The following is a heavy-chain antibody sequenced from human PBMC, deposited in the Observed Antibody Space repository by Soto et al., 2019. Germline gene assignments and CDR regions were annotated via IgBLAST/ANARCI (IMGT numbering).Heavy chain of an antibody. CDR3: ARVGDSSGWYPFDY. V-gene: IGHV3-7*01. J-gene: IGHJ4*02. CDR2: IKQDGSEK. Sequence: LRLSCAASGFTFSSYWMSWVRQAPGKGLEWVANIKQDGSEKYYVDSVKGRFTISRDNAKNSLYLQMNSLRAEDTAVYYCARVGDSSGWYPFDYWGQGTLVTVSS. D-gene: IGHD6-19*01. CDR1: GFTFSSYW.